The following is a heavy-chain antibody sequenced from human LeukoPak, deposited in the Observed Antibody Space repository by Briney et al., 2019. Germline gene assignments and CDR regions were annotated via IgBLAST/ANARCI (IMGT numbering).Heavy chain of an antibody. Sequence: RGSLRLSCAASGFTFSSYAMSWVRQAPGKGLEWVSAISGSGGSTYYADSVKGRFTISRDNSKNTLYLQMNSLRAEDTAVYYCAKQKRVVPAADHYYFDYWGQGTLVTVSS. CDR2: ISGSGGST. V-gene: IGHV3-23*01. J-gene: IGHJ4*02. CDR3: AKQKRVVPAADHYYFDY. D-gene: IGHD2-2*01. CDR1: GFTFSSYA.